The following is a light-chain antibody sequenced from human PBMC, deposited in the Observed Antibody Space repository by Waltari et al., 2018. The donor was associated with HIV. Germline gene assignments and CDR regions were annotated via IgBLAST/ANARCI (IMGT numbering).Light chain of an antibody. Sequence: SYELTQPASVSVSPGQTASITCSGDILGDNYGSWYQKKPGQSPVVVIYQDKKRPSGIPERFSGSNSGNTATLTISGTQALDEADYYCQAWDSSTVVFGGGTKVTVL. CDR1: ILGDNY. J-gene: IGLJ2*01. CDR3: QAWDSSTVV. V-gene: IGLV3-1*01. CDR2: QDK.